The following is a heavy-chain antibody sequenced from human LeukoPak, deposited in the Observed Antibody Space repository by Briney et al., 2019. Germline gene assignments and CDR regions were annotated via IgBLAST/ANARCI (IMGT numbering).Heavy chain of an antibody. CDR1: GFAFNNYV. CDR2: ISGSGGST. Sequence: GGSLRLSCAASGFAFNNYVMSWVRQAPGKGLEWVSSISGSGGSTYYTDSVKGRFTISRDNSKNTLFLQMNSLRAEDTAVYSCAKDSTASGSYYGMDIWGKGTTVTVSS. J-gene: IGHJ6*04. CDR3: AKDSTASGSYYGMDI. V-gene: IGHV3-23*01. D-gene: IGHD3-3*01.